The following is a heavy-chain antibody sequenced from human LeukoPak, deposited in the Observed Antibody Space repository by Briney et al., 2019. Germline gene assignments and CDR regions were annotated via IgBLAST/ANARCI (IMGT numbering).Heavy chain of an antibody. Sequence: HPGGSLRLSCAASGFTFSSYGMRWVRQAPGKGLEWVAVIWYDGSNKYYADSVKGRFTISRDNSNNPLYLQMNSLRAEDTAVYYCARGYSSSWLEYYYYGMDVWGQGTTVTVSS. CDR1: GFTFSSYG. V-gene: IGHV3-33*01. D-gene: IGHD6-13*01. J-gene: IGHJ6*02. CDR3: ARGYSSSWLEYYYYGMDV. CDR2: IWYDGSNK.